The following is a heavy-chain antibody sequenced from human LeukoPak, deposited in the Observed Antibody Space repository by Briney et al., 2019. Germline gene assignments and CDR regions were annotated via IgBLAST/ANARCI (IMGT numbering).Heavy chain of an antibody. CDR1: GGTFTSYA. D-gene: IGHD3-22*01. J-gene: IGHJ4*02. CDR3: ARGGDSSGYYYEGDYFDY. Sequence: SVKVSCKASGGTFTSYAISWVRQAPGQGLEWMGGIIPIFGTANYAQKFQGRVTITTDESTSTAYMELSSLRSEDTAVYYCARGGDSSGYYYEGDYFDYWGQGTLVTVSS. V-gene: IGHV1-69*05. CDR2: IIPIFGTA.